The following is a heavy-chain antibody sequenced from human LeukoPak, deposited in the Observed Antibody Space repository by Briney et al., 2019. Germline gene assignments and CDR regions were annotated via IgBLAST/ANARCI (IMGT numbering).Heavy chain of an antibody. J-gene: IGHJ4*02. V-gene: IGHV4-39*02. CDR3: ARDDILTGSFDF. CDR1: GGSISSTGYY. Sequence: SETLSLTCTVSGGSISSTGYYWDWIRQPPGKGLEWIGNIYYSGINYYNPSLRSRVTISIDTSKNQFSLKVSSVTAADAAVYYCARDDILTGSFDFWGQGTLVTVSS. D-gene: IGHD3-9*01. CDR2: IYYSGIN.